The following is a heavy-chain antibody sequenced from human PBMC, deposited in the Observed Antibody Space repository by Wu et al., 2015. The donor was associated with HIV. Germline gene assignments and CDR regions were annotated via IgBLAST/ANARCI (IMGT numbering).Heavy chain of an antibody. D-gene: IGHD3-9*01. CDR3: AKLNDILTSS. Sequence: QVQLVQSGAEVKKPGASVKVSCKASGYTFTGYYIHWVRQAPGQGLEWMGWINPNSGGTNSAQKFQGRVTLTRDTSISTAYMELSRLRSDDTAVYYCAKLNDILTSSWGQGTLVTVSS. CDR1: GYTFTGYY. J-gene: IGHJ4*02. V-gene: IGHV1-2*02. CDR2: INPNSGGT.